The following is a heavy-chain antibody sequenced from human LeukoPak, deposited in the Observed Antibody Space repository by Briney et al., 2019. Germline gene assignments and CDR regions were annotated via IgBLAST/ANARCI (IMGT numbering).Heavy chain of an antibody. D-gene: IGHD7-27*01. CDR1: GFTVSQNY. CDR2: IYADGAT. CDR3: ARDIEQGRGDLRLGFDY. Sequence: GGSLRLSCAASGFTVSQNYMSWVRQAPGRGLEWVSLIYADGATHYADSVKGRFTISRDNSKNTLYLQMNSLTAEDTAVYYCARDIEQGRGDLRLGFDYWGQGTLVTVSS. V-gene: IGHV3-66*01. J-gene: IGHJ4*02.